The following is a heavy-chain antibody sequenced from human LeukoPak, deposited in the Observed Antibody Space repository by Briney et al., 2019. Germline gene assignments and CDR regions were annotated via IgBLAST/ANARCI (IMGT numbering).Heavy chain of an antibody. J-gene: IGHJ6*03. V-gene: IGHV1-69*13. D-gene: IGHD6-13*01. CDR2: ILPIFGTA. CDR1: VGTLSSYA. CDR3: TQQSLRYYYYYYMDV. Sequence: ASEKVPYKASVGTLSSYAISWVRQAPAQGREWMGGILPIFGTANYAQKFHGRVTITADESTSTAYMELSSLRSEDTAVYYCTQQSLRYYYYYYMDVWGKGTPVTVSS.